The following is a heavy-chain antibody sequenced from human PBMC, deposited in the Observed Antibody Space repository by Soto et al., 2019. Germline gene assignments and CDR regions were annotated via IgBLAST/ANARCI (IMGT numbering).Heavy chain of an antibody. J-gene: IGHJ5*02. CDR2: IYYSGST. D-gene: IGHD1-1*01. Sequence: QVQLQESGPGLVKPSQTLSLTCTVSGGSISSGGYYWSWIRQHPGKGLEWIGYIYYSGSTYYNPSXKSRVTISVDXXKXQXSLKLSSVTAADTAVYYCARVGYGLTVRTNTGWFDPWGQGTLVTVSS. V-gene: IGHV4-31*03. CDR1: GGSISSGGYY. CDR3: ARVGYGLTVRTNTGWFDP.